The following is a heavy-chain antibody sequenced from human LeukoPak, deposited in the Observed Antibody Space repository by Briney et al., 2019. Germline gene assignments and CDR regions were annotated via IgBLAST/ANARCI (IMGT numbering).Heavy chain of an antibody. Sequence: GGSLRLSCAASGFPLGNYWMSWVSQAPGGGLEWVADIKQDGGEKYYVESVKGRFTISRDNAKNSLYPQMNSLRAEDTAVYYCAREPGSHSFDYWGQGTLLTVSS. D-gene: IGHD3-10*01. CDR1: GFPLGNYW. V-gene: IGHV3-7*01. CDR2: IKQDGGEK. CDR3: AREPGSHSFDY. J-gene: IGHJ4*02.